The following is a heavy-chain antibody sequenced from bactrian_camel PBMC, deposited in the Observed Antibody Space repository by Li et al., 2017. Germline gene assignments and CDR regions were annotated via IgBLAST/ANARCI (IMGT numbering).Heavy chain of an antibody. CDR2: IRSVGST. CDR1: GYHPYR. Sequence: HVQLVESGGGSVQAGGSLRLSCAVSGYHPYRMSWFRQAPGKEREGVAVIRSVGSTSIADSVMGRFTISKDNAKNTVYLQMNSLKPEDTAMYYCAADSAVVPGEELLPDLNYWGQGTQVTVS. V-gene: IGHV3S53*01. J-gene: IGHJ4*01. CDR3: AADSAVVPGEELLPDLNY. D-gene: IGHD6*01.